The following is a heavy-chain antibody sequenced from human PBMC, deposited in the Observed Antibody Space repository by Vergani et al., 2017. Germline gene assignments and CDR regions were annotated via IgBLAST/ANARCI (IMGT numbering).Heavy chain of an antibody. CDR2: IWYDGSNK. V-gene: IGHV3-33*06. CDR3: AKAAGGS. Sequence: QVQLVESGGGVVQPGRSLRLSCAASGFTFSSYGMHWVRQAPGKGLEWVAVIWYDGSNKYYADSVKGRFTISRDNSKNTLYPQMNSLRAEDTAVYYCAKAAGGSWGQGTLVTVSS. D-gene: IGHD2-15*01. CDR1: GFTFSSYG. J-gene: IGHJ4*02.